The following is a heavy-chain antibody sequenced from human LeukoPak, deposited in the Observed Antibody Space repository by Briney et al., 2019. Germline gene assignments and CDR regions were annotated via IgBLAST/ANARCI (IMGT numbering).Heavy chain of an antibody. CDR2: IWYDGSNK. CDR3: ARDGPDDAFDI. J-gene: IGHJ3*02. Sequence: PGGSLRLSCAASGFTFSSYGMHWVRQAPGNGLEWVAVIWYDGSNKYYADSVKGRFTISRDNSKNTLYLQMNSLRAEDTAVYYCARDGPDDAFDIWGQGTMVTASS. V-gene: IGHV3-33*01. CDR1: GFTFSSYG.